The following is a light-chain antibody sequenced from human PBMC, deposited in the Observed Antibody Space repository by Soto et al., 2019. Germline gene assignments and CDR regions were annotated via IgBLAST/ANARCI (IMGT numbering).Light chain of an antibody. J-gene: IGLJ1*01. CDR3: SSYTSSSTLEYV. V-gene: IGLV2-14*01. CDR1: SSDVGGSNY. CDR2: EVS. Sequence: QSALTQPASVSGSPGQSITISCTGTSSDVGGSNYVSWYQHHPGKAPKLMIYEVSYRPSGLSNRFSGSKSGNTASLTISGLQGEDEADYYCSSYTSSSTLEYVFGTGTKVTVL.